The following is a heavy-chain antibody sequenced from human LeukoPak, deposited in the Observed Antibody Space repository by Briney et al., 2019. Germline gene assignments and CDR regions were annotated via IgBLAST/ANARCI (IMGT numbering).Heavy chain of an antibody. CDR3: ARSFSYGIWSGYSVAFDI. D-gene: IGHD3-3*01. J-gene: IGHJ3*02. Sequence: SVKVSCKASGGTFGSYAISWVRQAPGQGLEWMGGIIPIFGTANYAQKFQGRVTITADESTSTAYMELSSLRSEDTAVYYCARSFSYGIWSGYSVAFDIWGQGTMVTVSS. V-gene: IGHV1-69*13. CDR2: IIPIFGTA. CDR1: GGTFGSYA.